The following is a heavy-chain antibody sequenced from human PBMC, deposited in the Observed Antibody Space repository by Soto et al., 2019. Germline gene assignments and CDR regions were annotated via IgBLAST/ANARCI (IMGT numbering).Heavy chain of an antibody. Sequence: QVQLQESGPGLVKPSQTLSLTCTVSGGPIINVDSYLNWIRQHPEKVLEWMGYINYRGTTNYNPALKSRILISIDTSKNQFSLRLTSVTAADTAVYYCARDAPGAAPYWGQGPLVTVSS. V-gene: IGHV4-31*03. CDR3: ARDAPGAAPY. CDR2: INYRGTT. D-gene: IGHD6-13*01. CDR1: GGPIINVDSY. J-gene: IGHJ4*02.